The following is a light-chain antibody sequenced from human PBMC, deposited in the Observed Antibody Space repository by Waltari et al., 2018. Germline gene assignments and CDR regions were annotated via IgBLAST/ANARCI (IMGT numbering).Light chain of an antibody. CDR3: CSYAHSSRVV. CDR2: EGT. V-gene: IGLV2-23*01. CDR1: SSDVGSYNL. J-gene: IGLJ2*01. Sequence: QSALTQPASVSGSPGQSITISCTGTSSDVGSYNLVSWYQHYPGKAPKLMIYEGTKRPSGVSNRFSGSKSGNTASLTISGLQAEDEADYHCCSYAHSSRVVFGGGTK.